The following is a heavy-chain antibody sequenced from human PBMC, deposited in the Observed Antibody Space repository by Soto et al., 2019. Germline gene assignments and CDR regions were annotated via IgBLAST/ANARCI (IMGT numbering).Heavy chain of an antibody. J-gene: IGHJ6*02. Sequence: ASVKVSCKASGYTFTGYYIHWVRQAPGQGLEWMGWINPNSGCTRYAEKFQGRVSMTRNTATATAYLELTSLRSDDSAVYYCGRGPSPRAPAGGTPYYYAMDIWGQGTTVTVSS. CDR1: GYTFTGYY. CDR2: INPNSGCT. D-gene: IGHD6-13*01. CDR3: GRGPSPRAPAGGTPYYYAMDI. V-gene: IGHV1-2*02.